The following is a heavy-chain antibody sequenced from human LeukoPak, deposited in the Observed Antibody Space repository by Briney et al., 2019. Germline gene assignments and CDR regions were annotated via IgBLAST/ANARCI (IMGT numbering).Heavy chain of an antibody. V-gene: IGHV1-18*01. CDR2: ISTYSGKS. D-gene: IGHD1-26*01. CDR1: GYSFPTFG. CDR3: ARGEPLFDY. J-gene: IGHJ4*02. Sequence: ASVKVSCKASGYSFPTFGITWVRQARGEGLEWMGWISTYSGKSRYAPKLQGRVTMTTDTSASTAYMELRSLRSDDTAVYFCARGEPLFDYWGQGTLVTVSS.